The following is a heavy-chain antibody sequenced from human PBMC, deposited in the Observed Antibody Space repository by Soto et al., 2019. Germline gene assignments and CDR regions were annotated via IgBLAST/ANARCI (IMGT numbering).Heavy chain of an antibody. J-gene: IGHJ4*02. CDR2: TYYRSKWYN. D-gene: IGHD3-3*01. CDR1: GDSVSSNSAA. V-gene: IGHV6-1*01. CDR3: ARDASGGRLRFFKKKLDY. Sequence: SQTLSLTCAISGDSVSSNSAAWNWIRQSPSRGLEWLGGTYYRSKWYNDYAVSVKSRITINPDTSKNQFSLQLNSVTPEDTAVYYCARDASGGRLRFFKKKLDYGGQGTLVTVSS.